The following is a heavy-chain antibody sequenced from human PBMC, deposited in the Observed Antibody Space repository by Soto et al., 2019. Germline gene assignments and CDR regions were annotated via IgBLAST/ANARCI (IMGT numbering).Heavy chain of an antibody. CDR2: IYYSGRT. CDR3: ARGYCSSTSCYIWDNWFDP. J-gene: IGHJ5*02. Sequence: SETLSLTCTVSGGSISSYYWSWIRQPPGKGLEWIGYIYYSGRTNYNPSLKSRVTISVDTSKNQFFLKLSSVTAADTAVYYCARGYCSSTSCYIWDNWFDPWGQGTLVT. D-gene: IGHD2-2*02. CDR1: GGSISSYY. V-gene: IGHV4-59*01.